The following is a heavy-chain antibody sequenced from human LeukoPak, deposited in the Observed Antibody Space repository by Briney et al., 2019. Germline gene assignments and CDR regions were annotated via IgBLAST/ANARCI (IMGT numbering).Heavy chain of an antibody. Sequence: GGSLRLSCAASGFTFNNYGMTWVRQAPGKGLEWVSFISSSGGSTYYADSVKGRFTISRDNSKNTLCLQMNSLRAEDTAVYYCAKQLGYCSDGSCYFPYWGQGTLVTVSS. V-gene: IGHV3-23*01. CDR2: ISSSGGST. CDR1: GFTFNNYG. CDR3: AKQLGYCSDGSCYFPY. J-gene: IGHJ4*02. D-gene: IGHD2-15*01.